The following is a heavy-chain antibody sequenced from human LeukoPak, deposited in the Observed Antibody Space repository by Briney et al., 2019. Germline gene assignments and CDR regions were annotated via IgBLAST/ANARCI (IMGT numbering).Heavy chain of an antibody. J-gene: IGHJ5*02. CDR1: GFTFSSYW. CDR3: ARDTTRNNWNDGDWFDP. CDR2: INSDGSST. Sequence: QPGGSLRLSCAASGFTFSSYWMHWVRQAPGKGLVWVSRINSDGSSTSYADSVKGRFTISRDNAKNTLYLQMNSLRAEDTAVYYCARDTTRNNWNDGDWFDPWGQGTLVTVSS. V-gene: IGHV3-74*01. D-gene: IGHD1-1*01.